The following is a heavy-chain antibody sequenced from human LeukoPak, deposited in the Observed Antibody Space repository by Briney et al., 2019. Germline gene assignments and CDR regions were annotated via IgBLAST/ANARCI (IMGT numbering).Heavy chain of an antibody. CDR3: ASAVIEGRGLLPTLDY. J-gene: IGHJ4*02. CDR1: GYTFTGYY. D-gene: IGHD3-22*01. V-gene: IGHV1-2*02. CDR2: IIPNIGVT. Sequence: ASVKVSCKASGYTFTGYYMHWVRQAPGQGLEWMGWIIPNIGVTNYAQKFQGRVTMTRDTSISTAYMELSRLRSDETAVYYCASAVIEGRGLLPTLDYWGQGTLVTVSS.